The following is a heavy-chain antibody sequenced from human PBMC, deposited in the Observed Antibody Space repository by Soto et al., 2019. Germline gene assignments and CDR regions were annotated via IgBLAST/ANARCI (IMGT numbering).Heavy chain of an antibody. CDR1: GVTMRCGGSS. CDR3: ARDGGYDSFDF. CDR2: LCHLETT. D-gene: IGHD5-12*01. Sequence: PSETLSLTCSVSGVTMRCGGSSWCWIRQSPGQGLERTLYLCHLETTYCTPPLKSRPSSSIERTRNQYPQSLSSMAAADKAVYCCARDGGYDSFDFWGRGIQVTVSS. J-gene: IGHJ4*02. V-gene: IGHV4-30-2*06.